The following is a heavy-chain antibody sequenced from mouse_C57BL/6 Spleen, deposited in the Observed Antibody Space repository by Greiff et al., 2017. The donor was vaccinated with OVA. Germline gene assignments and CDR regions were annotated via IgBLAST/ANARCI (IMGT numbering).Heavy chain of an antibody. Sequence: VKLVESGAELVKPGASVKISCKASGYAFSSYWMNWVKQRPGKGLEWIGQIYPGDGDTNYNGKFKGKATLTADKSSSTAYMQLSSLTSEDSAVYFCARSTLYAMDYWGQGTSVTVSS. CDR3: ARSTLYAMDY. J-gene: IGHJ4*01. CDR1: GYAFSSYW. CDR2: IYPGDGDT. V-gene: IGHV1-80*01.